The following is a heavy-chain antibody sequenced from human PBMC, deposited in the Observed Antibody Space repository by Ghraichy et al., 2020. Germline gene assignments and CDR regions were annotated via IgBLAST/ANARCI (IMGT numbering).Heavy chain of an antibody. D-gene: IGHD1-1*01. CDR3: ARDAGSTGNYYYMDV. Sequence: SETLSLTCTVSGGSISSGGYYWSWIRQHPGKGLEWIGYIYYSGSTYYNPSLKSRVTISVDTSKNQFSLKLSSVTAADTAVYYCARDAGSTGNYYYMDVWGKGTTVTVSS. J-gene: IGHJ6*03. CDR1: GGSISSGGYY. V-gene: IGHV4-31*03. CDR2: IYYSGST.